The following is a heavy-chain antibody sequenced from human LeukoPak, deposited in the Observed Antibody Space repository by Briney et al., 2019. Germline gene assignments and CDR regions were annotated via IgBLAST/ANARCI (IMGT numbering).Heavy chain of an antibody. Sequence: ASVTVSFTASGYTFNNYGISWVRRAPGQGLEWMGWISAKNGNTNYVRKLQGRVTMTADTSTSTAYMELRSLRSDDTAMYYCARDLCSGGSCYLAYFDYWGQGTLVTVSS. CDR1: GYTFNNYG. CDR2: ISAKNGNT. CDR3: ARDLCSGGSCYLAYFDY. V-gene: IGHV1-18*01. J-gene: IGHJ4*02. D-gene: IGHD2-15*01.